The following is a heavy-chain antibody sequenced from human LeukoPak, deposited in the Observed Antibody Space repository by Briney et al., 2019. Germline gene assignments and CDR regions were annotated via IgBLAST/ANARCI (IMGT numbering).Heavy chain of an antibody. J-gene: IGHJ4*02. Sequence: TGGSLRLSCAASGFMFSSNWMSWVRLAPGKGLEWVANIKEDGTETYYVDSVKGRFTISRDNAKNSLYLQMNSLRAEDTAVYYCASRSGHDLSYFDYWGQGTLVTVSS. D-gene: IGHD5-12*01. CDR3: ASRSGHDLSYFDY. CDR1: GFMFSSNW. CDR2: IKEDGTET. V-gene: IGHV3-7*01.